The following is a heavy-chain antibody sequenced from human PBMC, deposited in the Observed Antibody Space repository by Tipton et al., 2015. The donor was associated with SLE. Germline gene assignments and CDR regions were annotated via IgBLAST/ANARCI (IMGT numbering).Heavy chain of an antibody. V-gene: IGHV4-59*08. CDR3: ARQSVHGASYFYYMDV. CDR1: GDSISGYY. CDR2: IFYSGST. Sequence: TLSLTCTVSGDSISGYYWNWIRQPPGKGLEWIGHIFYSGSTNYNPSLKSRVAMSVDTSKNQFSLRLSSVTAADTALYYCARQSVHGASYFYYMDVWGKGTTVTVSS. J-gene: IGHJ6*03. D-gene: IGHD4/OR15-4a*01.